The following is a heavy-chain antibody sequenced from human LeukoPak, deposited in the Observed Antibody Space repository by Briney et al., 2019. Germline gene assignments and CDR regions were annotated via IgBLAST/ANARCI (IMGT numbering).Heavy chain of an antibody. D-gene: IGHD3-22*01. CDR1: GGSVSSGTYY. Sequence: PSETLSLTCTVSGGSVSSGTYYWSWIRQPPGKGLEWIGYIYHSGSTNYNPSLKSRVTISVDTFKNQFSLNLSSVTAADTAVYFCARSVWDNYYDTSRFQYWGQGTLVTVSS. CDR3: ARSVWDNYYDTSRFQY. CDR2: IYHSGST. J-gene: IGHJ1*01. V-gene: IGHV4-61*01.